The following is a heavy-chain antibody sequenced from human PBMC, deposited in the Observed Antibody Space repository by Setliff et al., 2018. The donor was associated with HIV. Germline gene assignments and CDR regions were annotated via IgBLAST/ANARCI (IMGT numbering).Heavy chain of an antibody. CDR1: GGTLSSYI. CDR3: ARGRPRGTIQTSLTAAFHL. CDR2: IIPIFDTT. J-gene: IGHJ3*01. D-gene: IGHD3-16*01. V-gene: IGHV1-69*13. Sequence: GASVKVSCKPSGGTLSSYITTWVRQAPGQGLEWIGGIIPIFDTTNYGHAFRDRVTITAEESTGTAYLELRSLRSEDTAMYFCARGRPRGTIQTSLTAAFHLWGQGTMVTVSS.